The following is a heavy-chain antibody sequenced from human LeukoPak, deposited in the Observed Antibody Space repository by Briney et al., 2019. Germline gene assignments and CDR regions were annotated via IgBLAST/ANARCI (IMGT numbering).Heavy chain of an antibody. V-gene: IGHV1-8*02. J-gene: IGHJ3*02. Sequence: ASVKVSCKASGGTFSSYAINWVRQATGQGLEWMGWVNPNSGNTGYAQKFQGRVTMTRNTSISTAYMELSSLRSEDTAVYYCARGPGYYYGSGTKSDAFDIWGQGTMVTVSS. CDR1: GGTFSSYA. CDR2: VNPNSGNT. D-gene: IGHD3-10*01. CDR3: ARGPGYYYGSGTKSDAFDI.